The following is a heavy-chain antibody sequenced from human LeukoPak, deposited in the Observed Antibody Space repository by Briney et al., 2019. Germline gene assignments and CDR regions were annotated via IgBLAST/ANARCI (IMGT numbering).Heavy chain of an antibody. J-gene: IGHJ4*02. Sequence: GGSLRLSCAASGFTFSSYEMNWVRQAPGKGLEWVSYISSSGSTIYYADSVKGRFTISRDNAKNSLYLQMNSLRAEDTDVYYCARDRGYYDSSGLDWGQGTLVTVSS. CDR3: ARDRGYYDSSGLD. V-gene: IGHV3-48*03. CDR2: ISSSGSTI. D-gene: IGHD3-22*01. CDR1: GFTFSSYE.